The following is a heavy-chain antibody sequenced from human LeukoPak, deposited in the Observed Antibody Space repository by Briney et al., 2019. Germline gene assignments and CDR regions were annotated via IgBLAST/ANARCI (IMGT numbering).Heavy chain of an antibody. CDR1: GFTFSSSG. CDR2: IRYDESDK. J-gene: IGHJ5*02. V-gene: IGHV3-30*02. CDR3: AKEGFDP. Sequence: PGGSLRLSCAASGFTFSSSGMHWVRQAPGKGLEWVAFIRYDESDKYYADSVKGRFTISRDNSKNTVNLQMNSLRVEATAVYYCAKEGFDPWGQGTLGTVSS.